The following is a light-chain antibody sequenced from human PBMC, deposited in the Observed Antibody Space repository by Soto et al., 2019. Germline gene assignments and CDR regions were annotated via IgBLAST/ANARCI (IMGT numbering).Light chain of an antibody. CDR1: QSVSSN. V-gene: IGKV3-15*01. Sequence: EIIMTQSPATLSVSPGERATLSCRASQSVSSNLAWYQQKPGQAPRLLIYGASTRATGLPARFSGSGSGTEFTLTISSLQSEDFAVYYCQHYTNWPPLTFGGGTKVEIK. CDR2: GAS. J-gene: IGKJ4*01. CDR3: QHYTNWPPLT.